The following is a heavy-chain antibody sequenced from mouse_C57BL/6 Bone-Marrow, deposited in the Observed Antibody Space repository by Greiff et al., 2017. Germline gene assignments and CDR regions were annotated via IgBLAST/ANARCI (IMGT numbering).Heavy chain of an antibody. CDR2: IDPAHGNT. CDR1: GFNINNTY. J-gene: IGHJ1*03. V-gene: IGHV14-3*01. CDR3: ARGGGIRRVPYWYCEV. Sequence: VQLLQSVAELVRPGASVKLSCTASGFNINNTYMHWVNQTPEQGLEWIGRIDPAHGNTKYSPKFQGKATITADTSSNTAYLQLSSRTSEDTGIYYCARGGGIRRVPYWYCEVWGTGTTVTVSA. D-gene: IGHD5-1*01.